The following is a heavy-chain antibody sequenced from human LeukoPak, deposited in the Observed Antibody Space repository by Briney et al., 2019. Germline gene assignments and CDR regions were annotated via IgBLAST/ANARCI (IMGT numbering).Heavy chain of an antibody. V-gene: IGHV3-30*14. J-gene: IGHJ4*02. D-gene: IGHD5-12*01. CDR2: ISYDGSNK. CDR3: ARGPSGYHNT. CDR1: GFTFRNYA. Sequence: GGSLRLSCAASGFTFRNYAMHWVRQAPGKGLEWVAVISYDGSNKYYADSVKGRFTISRDNSKNTLYLQMNSLRAEDTAVYYCARGPSGYHNTGGQGTLVTVSS.